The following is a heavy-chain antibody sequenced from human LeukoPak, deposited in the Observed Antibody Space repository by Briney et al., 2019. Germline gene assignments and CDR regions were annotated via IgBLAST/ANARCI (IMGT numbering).Heavy chain of an antibody. CDR3: ARGGIAVAGYFDY. D-gene: IGHD6-19*01. J-gene: IGHJ4*02. V-gene: IGHV4-59*01. Sequence: PSETLSLTCAVYGGSFSGYYWSWIRQPPGKGLEWIGYIYYSGSTNYNPSLKSRVTISVDTSKNQFSLKLSSVTAADTAVYYCARGGIAVAGYFDYWGQGTLVTVSS. CDR1: GGSFSGYY. CDR2: IYYSGST.